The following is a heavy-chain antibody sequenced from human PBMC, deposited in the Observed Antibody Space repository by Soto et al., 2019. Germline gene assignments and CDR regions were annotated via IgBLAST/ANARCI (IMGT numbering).Heavy chain of an antibody. CDR1: GYTFISYG. Sequence: ASVKVSCKASGYTFISYGIAWVRQAPGQGLEWMAWISPNNGNTNYAQKLQGRVTMTTDTSTSTAYMELRSLRSDDTAVYYCARSVVTATPTRYYYYGMDVWGQGTTVTVSS. D-gene: IGHD2-21*02. CDR3: ARSVVTATPTRYYYYGMDV. V-gene: IGHV1-18*01. CDR2: ISPNNGNT. J-gene: IGHJ6*02.